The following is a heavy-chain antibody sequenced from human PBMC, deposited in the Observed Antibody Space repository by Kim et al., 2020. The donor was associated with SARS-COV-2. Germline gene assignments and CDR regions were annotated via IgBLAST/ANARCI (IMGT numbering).Heavy chain of an antibody. V-gene: IGHV3-23*01. CDR1: GFTFSSFA. D-gene: IGHD3-10*01. Sequence: GWSLRLSCAASGFTFSSFAMSWVRQAPGKGLEWVSAISGSGGSTYYADSVKGRFTISRDNSKNTLYLQMNSLRAEDTAVYYCAKSPSMVRGVSNPPFFDYWGQGTLVTVSS. CDR3: AKSPSMVRGVSNPPFFDY. CDR2: ISGSGGST. J-gene: IGHJ4*02.